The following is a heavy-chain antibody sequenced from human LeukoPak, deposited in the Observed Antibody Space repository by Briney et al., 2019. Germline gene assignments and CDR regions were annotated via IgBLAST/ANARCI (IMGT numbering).Heavy chain of an antibody. CDR2: MFDSGRT. CDR1: GASISSHC. Sequence: KPSETHSLTCTLSGASISSHCWSWIRQPPGEGLEWLGYMFDSGRTKYNPSLRNRVTISGDTSKNQVSLRLSSVTAADTAVYYCARCRDEFGDYGFDFWGQGAGVTVSS. D-gene: IGHD4-17*01. J-gene: IGHJ4*02. CDR3: ARCRDEFGDYGFDF. V-gene: IGHV4-59*11.